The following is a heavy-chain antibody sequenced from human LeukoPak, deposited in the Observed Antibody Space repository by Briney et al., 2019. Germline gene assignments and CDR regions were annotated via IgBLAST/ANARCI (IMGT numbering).Heavy chain of an antibody. D-gene: IGHD3-22*01. CDR3: ARIKYYYDSSGYSNYYYYGMDV. CDR1: GYTFTGYY. J-gene: IGHJ6*02. V-gene: IGHV1-2*02. CDR2: INPNSGGT. Sequence: ASVTVSLKASGYTFTGYYMHGVRQAPGQGLEWMGWINPNSGGTNYAQKFQGRVTTTRDTSISTAYMELSRLRSDDTAVYYCARIKYYYDSSGYSNYYYYGMDVWGQGTTVTVSS.